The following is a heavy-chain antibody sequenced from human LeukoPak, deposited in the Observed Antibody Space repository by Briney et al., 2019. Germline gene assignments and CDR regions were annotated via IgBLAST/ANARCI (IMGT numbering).Heavy chain of an antibody. J-gene: IGHJ3*02. D-gene: IGHD2/OR15-2a*01. Sequence: ASVKVSCKASGYTFTGYYMHWVRQATGQGLEWMGRINPNSGITHYAQKFQGRVTMTRDTSISTAYMELSRLRSDDTAVYYCASLSNPDALDIWGQGTMVTVSS. CDR3: ASLSNPDALDI. CDR2: INPNSGIT. V-gene: IGHV1-2*06. CDR1: GYTFTGYY.